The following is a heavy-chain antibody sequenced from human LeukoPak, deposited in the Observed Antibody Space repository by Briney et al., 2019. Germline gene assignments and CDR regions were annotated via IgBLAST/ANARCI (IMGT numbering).Heavy chain of an antibody. CDR3: ARDTLAVAGHKYSQH. CDR1: GGSFSGYY. Sequence: SETLSLTCAVYGGSFSGYYWSWIRQPPGKGLEWIGEINHSGSTNYNPSLKSRVTMSVDTSKNQFSLKLSSVTAADTAVYYCARDTLAVAGHKYSQHWGQGTLVTVSS. J-gene: IGHJ1*01. V-gene: IGHV4-34*01. CDR2: INHSGST. D-gene: IGHD6-19*01.